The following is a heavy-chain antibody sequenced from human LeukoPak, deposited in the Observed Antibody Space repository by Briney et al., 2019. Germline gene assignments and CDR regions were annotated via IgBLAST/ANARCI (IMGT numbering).Heavy chain of an antibody. CDR2: ISGSGGST. J-gene: IGHJ4*02. CDR3: VKDGSGSYYTYYFDY. V-gene: IGHV3-23*01. Sequence: GGSLRLSCAASRFTFNSYAMSWVRQAPGKGLEWVSAISGSGGSTYYADSVKGRFTISRDNSKNTLYLQMSSLRAEDTAVYYCVKDGSGSYYTYYFDYWGQGTLVTVSS. D-gene: IGHD3-10*01. CDR1: RFTFNSYA.